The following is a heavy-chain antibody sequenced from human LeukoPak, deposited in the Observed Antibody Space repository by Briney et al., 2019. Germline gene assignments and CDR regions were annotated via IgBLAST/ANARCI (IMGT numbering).Heavy chain of an antibody. V-gene: IGHV4-59*01. D-gene: IGHD3-16*01. J-gene: IGHJ4*02. CDR2: AFYSGGT. CDR1: GGSIGSYH. Sequence: SETLSLTCTVSGGSIGSYHWNWIRQPPGKGLEWIGIAFYSGGTNYNPSLKSRVAISGDTSKNQFALKLSSVTAADTAVYYCAASFGRYVLDYWGQGALVIVSS. CDR3: AASFGRYVLDY.